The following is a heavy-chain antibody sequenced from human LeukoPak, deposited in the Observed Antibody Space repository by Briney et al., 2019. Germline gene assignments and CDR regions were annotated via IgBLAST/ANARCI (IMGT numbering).Heavy chain of an antibody. J-gene: IGHJ6*03. CDR1: GGSISSYY. V-gene: IGHV4-59*12. CDR3: ARSGYFGVVQYSYYYSYMDV. D-gene: IGHD3-3*01. Sequence: SETLSLTCSVSGGSISSYYWSWIRQPPGKQLEWIGYIYYSGSTNYNPSLKSRVTMSVDTSKNQFSLKLSSVTAADTAVYYCARSGYFGVVQYSYYYSYMDVWGKGTTVTVSS. CDR2: IYYSGST.